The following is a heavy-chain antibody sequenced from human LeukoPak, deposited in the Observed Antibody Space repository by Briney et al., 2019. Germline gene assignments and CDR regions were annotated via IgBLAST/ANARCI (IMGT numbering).Heavy chain of an antibody. Sequence: PXASVTXXXKASGGTFSSYAISWVRQAPGQGLEWMGGIIPIFGTANYAQKFQGRVTITADESTSTAYMELSSLRSEDTAVYYCASPPLNMVRGVENDYWGQGTLVTVSS. V-gene: IGHV1-69*13. CDR3: ASPPLNMVRGVENDY. CDR1: GGTFSSYA. D-gene: IGHD3-10*01. CDR2: IIPIFGTA. J-gene: IGHJ4*02.